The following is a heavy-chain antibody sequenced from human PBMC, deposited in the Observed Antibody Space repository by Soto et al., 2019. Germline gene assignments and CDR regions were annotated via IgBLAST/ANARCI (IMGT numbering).Heavy chain of an antibody. CDR2: IKSKTDGGTT. D-gene: IGHD3-10*01. CDR1: GFTFSNAW. V-gene: IGHV3-15*01. CDR3: TTLVWDKWFGELLGDYYFDY. Sequence: GGSLRLSCAASGFTFSNAWMSWVRQAPGKGLEWVGRIKSKTDGGTTDYAAPVKGRFTISRDDSKNTLYLQMNSLKTEDTAVYYCTTLVWDKWFGELLGDYYFDYWGQGTLVTVSS. J-gene: IGHJ4*02.